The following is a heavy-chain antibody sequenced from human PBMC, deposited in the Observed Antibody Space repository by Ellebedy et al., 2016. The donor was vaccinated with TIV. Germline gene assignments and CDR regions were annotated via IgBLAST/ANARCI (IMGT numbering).Heavy chain of an antibody. Sequence: GGSLRLSCAASGFTFQDAWMSWVRQAPGKGLEWVGRVKSKIDGGTTDYAAPVKGRFTISRDDLRSTLNLQMNSLKTEDTAVYYCTKDSTLSWNYWGQGTLVTVSS. V-gene: IGHV3-15*01. D-gene: IGHD3-3*01. CDR2: VKSKIDGGTT. CDR1: GFTFQDAW. J-gene: IGHJ4*02. CDR3: TKDSTLSWNY.